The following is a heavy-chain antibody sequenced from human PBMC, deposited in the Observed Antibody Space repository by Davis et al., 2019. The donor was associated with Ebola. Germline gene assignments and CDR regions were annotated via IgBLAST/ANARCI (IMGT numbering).Heavy chain of an antibody. CDR3: ARGSPIEMSVFDP. J-gene: IGHJ5*02. CDR2: TMPSGGIT. V-gene: IGHV1-46*01. Sequence: AASVKVSCKASAYTFTSYYLHWVRQAPGQGLEWMAITMPSGGITSYAQQFQGRVTMTRDTSTSTVYMELSSLTSEDTAVYYCARGSPIEMSVFDPWGQGTLVTVSS. D-gene: IGHD6-6*01. CDR1: AYTFTSYY.